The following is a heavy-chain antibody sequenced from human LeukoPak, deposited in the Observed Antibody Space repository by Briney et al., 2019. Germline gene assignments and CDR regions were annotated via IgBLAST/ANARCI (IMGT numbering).Heavy chain of an antibody. CDR3: ARPSRPHILDTNWFDS. J-gene: IGHJ5*01. D-gene: IGHD3-9*01. CDR2: IYPGDSDV. V-gene: IGHV5-51*01. CDR1: GYIFSDYW. Sequence: GESLKISCTGSGYIFSDYWIGWVRQMPGKGLEWMGIIYPGDSDVRYSPSFQGQVIMSADKSISTAYLEWSGLKASDTANCARPSRPHILDTNWFDSWGQGSLVTVSS.